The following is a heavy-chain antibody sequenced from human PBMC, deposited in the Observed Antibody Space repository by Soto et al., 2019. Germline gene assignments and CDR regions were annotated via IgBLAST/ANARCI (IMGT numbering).Heavy chain of an antibody. J-gene: IGHJ4*02. D-gene: IGHD5-12*01. CDR1: GFTFDDYA. CDR2: ISWNSGSI. Sequence: LRLSCAASGFTFDDYAMHWVRQAPGKGLEWVSGISWNSGSIGYADSVKGRFTISRDNAKNSLYLQMNSLRSEDTALYYCAKDMGYDLSPLGYFDYWGQGTLVTVSS. V-gene: IGHV3-9*01. CDR3: AKDMGYDLSPLGYFDY.